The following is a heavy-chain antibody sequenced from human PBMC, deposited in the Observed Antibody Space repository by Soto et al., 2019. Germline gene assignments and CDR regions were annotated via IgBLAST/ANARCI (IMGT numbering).Heavy chain of an antibody. CDR3: ASYFYDRSGYYHYFDY. D-gene: IGHD3-22*01. Sequence: EVQLLESGGGLVQPGGSLRVSCAVSGFTFSNYGMSWVRQAPGKGLEWVSGISGSGGSTYYADSVKGRFTISRDNSKNTLYLQMNSLRAEDTASYYCASYFYDRSGYYHYFDYWGQGTLVTVSS. J-gene: IGHJ4*02. V-gene: IGHV3-23*01. CDR2: ISGSGGST. CDR1: GFTFSNYG.